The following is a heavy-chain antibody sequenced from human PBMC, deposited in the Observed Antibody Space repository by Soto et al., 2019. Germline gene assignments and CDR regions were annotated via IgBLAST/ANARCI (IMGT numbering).Heavy chain of an antibody. D-gene: IGHD1-20*01. CDR3: TRHERSVITGYYYYGMDV. CDR2: IRSKANSYAT. V-gene: IGHV3-73*02. CDR1: GFTFSGSA. Sequence: EVQLVESGGGLVQPGGSLKLSCAASGFTFSGSAMHWVRQASGKGLEWVGRIRSKANSYATAYAASVKGRFTISRDDSKNTAYLQMNSLKTEDTAVYYCTRHERSVITGYYYYGMDVWGQGTTVTVSS. J-gene: IGHJ6*02.